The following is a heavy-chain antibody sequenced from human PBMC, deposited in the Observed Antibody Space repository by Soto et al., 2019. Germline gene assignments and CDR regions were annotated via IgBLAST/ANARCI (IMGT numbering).Heavy chain of an antibody. CDR1: GFTSTSYS. Sequence: QVQLVESGGGVVQPGRSLRLSCAASGFTSTSYSIHWVRHAPGKGLEWVAVISSAGSNKYYADSVKGRFTLSRDTSKNTVYLQMNSLRAEDTAVYYCARDPNDYVWALDYWGQGTLVTVSS. CDR3: ARDPNDYVWALDY. J-gene: IGHJ4*02. CDR2: ISSAGSNK. V-gene: IGHV3-30-3*01. D-gene: IGHD3-16*01.